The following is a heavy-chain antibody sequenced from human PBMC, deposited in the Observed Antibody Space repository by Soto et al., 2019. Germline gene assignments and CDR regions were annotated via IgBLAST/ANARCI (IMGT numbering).Heavy chain of an antibody. Sequence: QVQLVESGGGAVQPGRSLRLSCAASGFTFSSYAMHWVRQAPGKGLECVAIISYDGSNKYYGDSVRGQLTISRDKSTNTISLQMNSLRAEDTAVYYCARDQTGITTTGGGRIDYWGQGTLVTVSS. V-gene: IGHV3-30-3*01. J-gene: IGHJ4*02. D-gene: IGHD6-13*01. CDR2: ISYDGSNK. CDR3: ARDQTGITTTGGGRIDY. CDR1: GFTFSSYA.